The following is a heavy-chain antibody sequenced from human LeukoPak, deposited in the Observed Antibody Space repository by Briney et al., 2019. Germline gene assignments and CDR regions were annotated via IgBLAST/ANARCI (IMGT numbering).Heavy chain of an antibody. D-gene: IGHD6-19*01. CDR2: IYYSGST. J-gene: IGHJ4*02. CDR1: GGSISSSSYY. V-gene: IGHV4-39*07. CDR3: TRDRGQWLVDY. Sequence: PSETLSLTCTVSGGSISSSSYYWGWIRQPPGKGLEWIGSIYYSGSTYYNPSLKSRVTISVDTSKNQFSLKLSSVTAADTPVYYCTRDRGQWLVDYWGQGTLVTVSS.